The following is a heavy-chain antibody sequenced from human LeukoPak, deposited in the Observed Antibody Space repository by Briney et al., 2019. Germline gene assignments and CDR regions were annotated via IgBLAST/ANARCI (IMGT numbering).Heavy chain of an antibody. CDR1: GGSISSYY. CDR3: ARGTFMVRGLFRPTLFDY. V-gene: IGHV4-59*01. D-gene: IGHD3-10*01. Sequence: SETLSLTCTVSGGSISSYYWSWIRQPPGKGLEWIGYIYYSGSTNYNPSLKSRVTIPVDTSKNQFSLKLSSVTAADTAVYYCARGTFMVRGLFRPTLFDYWGQGTLVTVSS. CDR2: IYYSGST. J-gene: IGHJ4*02.